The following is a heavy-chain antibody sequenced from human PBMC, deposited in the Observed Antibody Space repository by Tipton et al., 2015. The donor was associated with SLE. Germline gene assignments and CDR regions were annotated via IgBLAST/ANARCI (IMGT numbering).Heavy chain of an antibody. V-gene: IGHV4-59*01. CDR3: AREACTGGACYFDS. Sequence: LRLSCAASGFTFSDYYWSWIRQPPGKGLEWIGYMHYSGSSNYNPSLKSRLSISVDTSKNQFSLNLSSVTAADTAVYYCAREACTGGACYFDSWGQGSLVTVSS. J-gene: IGHJ4*02. CDR1: GFTFSDYY. D-gene: IGHD2-8*02. CDR2: MHYSGSS.